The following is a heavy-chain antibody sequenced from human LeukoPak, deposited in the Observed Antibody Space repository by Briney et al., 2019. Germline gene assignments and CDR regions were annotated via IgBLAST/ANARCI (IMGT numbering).Heavy chain of an antibody. Sequence: SETLSLTCAVYGGSFSGYYWSWIRQPPGKGLEWIGEINHSGSTNYNPSLKSRVTISVDTSKNQFSLKLSSVTAADTAVYYCASVVAAINYWGQGTLVTVSS. D-gene: IGHD2-15*01. CDR2: INHSGST. V-gene: IGHV4-34*01. CDR3: ASVVAAINY. CDR1: GGSFSGYY. J-gene: IGHJ4*02.